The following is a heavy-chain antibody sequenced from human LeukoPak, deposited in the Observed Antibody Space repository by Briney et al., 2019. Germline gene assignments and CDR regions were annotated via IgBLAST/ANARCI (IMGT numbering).Heavy chain of an antibody. Sequence: PSETLSLTCAVYGGSFSGYYWSWIRQPPGKGLEWIGEINHSGSTNYNPSLKSRVTISVDTSKNQFSLKLSSVTAADTAVYYCAREELERPRPLLYYYYYGMDVWGQGTTVTVSS. CDR3: AREELERPRPLLYYYYYGMDV. CDR2: INHSGST. V-gene: IGHV4-34*01. CDR1: GGSFSGYY. J-gene: IGHJ6*02. D-gene: IGHD1-1*01.